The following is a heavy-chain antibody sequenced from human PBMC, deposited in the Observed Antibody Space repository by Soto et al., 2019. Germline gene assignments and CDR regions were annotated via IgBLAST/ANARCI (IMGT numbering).Heavy chain of an antibody. J-gene: IGHJ6*02. D-gene: IGHD2-15*01. CDR2: ISPSTSHI. CDR1: GFTFSSCT. V-gene: IGHV3-21*01. Sequence: EVHLVESGGGLVKPGGSLRLSCAVSGFTFSSCTMNWVRQAPGKGLEWVSSISPSTSHIYYPDSVKGRFTISRDNAKNPLFLEMNALGAADTAVSYCSGCSGGACHQNYGMDVWGQGTTVTVSS. CDR3: SGCSGGACHQNYGMDV.